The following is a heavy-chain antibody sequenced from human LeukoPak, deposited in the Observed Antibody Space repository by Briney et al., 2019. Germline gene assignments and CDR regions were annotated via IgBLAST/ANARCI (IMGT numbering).Heavy chain of an antibody. D-gene: IGHD4-17*01. J-gene: IGHJ6*03. CDR3: ARTSGDYGYYYYMDV. V-gene: IGHV3-20*04. CDR2: INWNGGST. Sequence: GGSLRLSCAASGFTFSRYSMNWVRQAPGKGLEWVSGINWNGGSTGYADSVKGRFTISRDNAKNSLYLQMNSLRAEDTALYYCARTSGDYGYYYYMDVWGKGTTVTVSS. CDR1: GFTFSRYS.